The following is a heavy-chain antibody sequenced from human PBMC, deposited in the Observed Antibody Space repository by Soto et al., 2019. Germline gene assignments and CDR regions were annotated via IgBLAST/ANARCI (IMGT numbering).Heavy chain of an antibody. CDR2: IYYSGST. V-gene: IGHV4-59*08. CDR1: GGSISSYY. Sequence: QVQLQESGPGLVKPSETLSLTCTVSGGSISSYYWSWIRQPPVKGLEWIGYIYYSGSTNYNPSLKSRVTISVDTSKNQFSLKLSSVTAADTAVYYCARHGYAFDIWGQGTMVTVSS. CDR3: ARHGYAFDI. D-gene: IGHD3-10*01. J-gene: IGHJ3*02.